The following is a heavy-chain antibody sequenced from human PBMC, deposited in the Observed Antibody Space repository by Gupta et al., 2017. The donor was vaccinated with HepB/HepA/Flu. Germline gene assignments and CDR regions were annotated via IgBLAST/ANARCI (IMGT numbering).Heavy chain of an antibody. CDR1: GGSFSGYY. Sequence: QVQLKEWGAGLLKPSETLSLTCAVYGGSFSGYYWSWMRQPPGKGLEWIGEINHSGSTKYNPSLKSRVTISVDTSKNQFSLNLDSVTAADTAVYYCSRGVRYWSITRCLDRFDPWGQGTLVTGSS. V-gene: IGHV4-34*01. CDR2: INHSGST. J-gene: IGHJ5*02. CDR3: SRGVRYWSITRCLDRFDP. D-gene: IGHD2-2*01.